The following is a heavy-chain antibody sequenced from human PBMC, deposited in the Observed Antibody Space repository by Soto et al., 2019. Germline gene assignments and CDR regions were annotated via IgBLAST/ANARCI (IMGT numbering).Heavy chain of an antibody. CDR3: ARARGARYFDY. CDR1: GGSISSGDYY. CDR2: IYYSGST. J-gene: IGHJ4*02. V-gene: IGHV4-30-4*01. Sequence: QVQLQESGPVLVKPSQPLSLTCTVSGGSISSGDYYWSWIRQPPGKGLEWIGYIYYSGSTYYNPSLNSRVTISVDTSKNQFSLKLSSVTAADTAVYYCARARGARYFDYWGQGTLVTVSS. D-gene: IGHD2-15*01.